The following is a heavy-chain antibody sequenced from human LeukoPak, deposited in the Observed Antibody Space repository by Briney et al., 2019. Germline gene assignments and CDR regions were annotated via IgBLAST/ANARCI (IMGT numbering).Heavy chain of an antibody. D-gene: IGHD3-10*01. J-gene: IGHJ4*02. CDR1: GFTFSSDA. V-gene: IGHV3-23*01. Sequence: GGSLRLSCAASGFTFSSDAMRWVRQAPGKGLEWVSAISSSGGSTYYADSVKGRFTISRDNSKNTLYLQMNSLRVEDTAVYYCAKGPRTVRFGDRHKGMFDYWGQGTLVTVSS. CDR2: ISSSGGST. CDR3: AKGPRTVRFGDRHKGMFDY.